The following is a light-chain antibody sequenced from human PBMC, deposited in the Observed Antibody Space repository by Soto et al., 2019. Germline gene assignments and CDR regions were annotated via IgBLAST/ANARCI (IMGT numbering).Light chain of an antibody. CDR3: LQDYNYPWT. Sequence: AIQMTQSPSSLSASVGDRVTITCRASQGIRNDLGWFQQKPGKAPKLLIYSASSLQSGVPSRFSGSGSGTDFTLTIISLQPEEFSTYYCLQDYNYPWTFGQGTKVEIK. CDR1: QGIRND. CDR2: SAS. J-gene: IGKJ1*01. V-gene: IGKV1-6*01.